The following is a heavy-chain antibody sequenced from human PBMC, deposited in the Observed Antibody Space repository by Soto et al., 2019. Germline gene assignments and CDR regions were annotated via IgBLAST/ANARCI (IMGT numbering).Heavy chain of an antibody. V-gene: IGHV4-34*01. CDR2: INHSGST. Sequence: KYSETLSLTCAVYGGSFSGYYWSWIRQPPGKGLEWIGEINHSGSTNYNPSLKSRVTISVDTSKNQFSLKLSSVTAADTAVYYCARGRGAGTSAVDYFDYWGQGTLVTVSS. CDR1: GGSFSGYY. J-gene: IGHJ4*02. CDR3: ARGRGAGTSAVDYFDY. D-gene: IGHD6-13*01.